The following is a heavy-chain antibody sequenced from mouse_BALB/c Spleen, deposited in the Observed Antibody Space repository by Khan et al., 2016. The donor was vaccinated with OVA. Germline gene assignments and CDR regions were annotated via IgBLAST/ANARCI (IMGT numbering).Heavy chain of an antibody. V-gene: IGHV5-17*02. CDR1: GFTFSSFG. Sequence: EVQLQESGGGLVQPGGSRKLSCAASGFTFSSFGMHWVRQAPEKGLEWVAFISSGSSTIYYAATVKGRFTISRDDPKHTLFLQMTSLRSEDTAMYYCARREGLYAMDYWGQGTSVTVSS. CDR3: ARREGLYAMDY. J-gene: IGHJ4*01. CDR2: ISSGSSTI. D-gene: IGHD3-3*01.